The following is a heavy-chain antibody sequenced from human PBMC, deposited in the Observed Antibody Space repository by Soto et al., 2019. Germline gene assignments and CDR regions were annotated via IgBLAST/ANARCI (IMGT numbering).Heavy chain of an antibody. CDR2: ISGSGGST. V-gene: IGHV3-23*01. CDR3: ASQVELLWFGDPGY. Sequence: PGGSLRLSCAASGFTFSSYAMSWVRQAPGKGLEWVSAISGSGGSTYYADSVKGRFTISRDNSKNTLYLQMNSLRAEDTAVYYCASQVELLWFGDPGYRGQGTLVTVSS. CDR1: GFTFSSYA. D-gene: IGHD3-10*01. J-gene: IGHJ4*02.